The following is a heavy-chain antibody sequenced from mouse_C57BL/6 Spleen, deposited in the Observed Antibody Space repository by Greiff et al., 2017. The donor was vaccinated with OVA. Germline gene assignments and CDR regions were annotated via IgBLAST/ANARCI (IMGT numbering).Heavy chain of an antibody. CDR3: ARGSSYGAMDY. J-gene: IGHJ4*01. V-gene: IGHV5-17*01. CDR1: GFTFSDYG. Sequence: EVKVVESGGGLVKPGGSLKLSCAASGFTFSDYGMHWVRQAPEKGLEWVAYISSGSSTIYYADTVKGRFTISRDNAKNTLFLQMTSLRSEDTAMYYCARGSSYGAMDYWGQGTSVTVSS. CDR2: ISSGSSTI. D-gene: IGHD1-1*01.